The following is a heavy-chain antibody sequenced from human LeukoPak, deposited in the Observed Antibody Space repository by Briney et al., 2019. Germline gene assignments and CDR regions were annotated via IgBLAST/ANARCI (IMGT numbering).Heavy chain of an antibody. Sequence: KTGGSLRLSCATSGFTFSNAWMNWVRQAPGKGLGWVGRIRSNSDGGTIDYAAPVKGRFTLSRDDSKTTLYLQMNSLQTEDTAVYYCATDFYDSTWGQGTLVTVSS. CDR3: ATDFYDST. D-gene: IGHD3-22*01. CDR2: IRSNSDGGTI. V-gene: IGHV3-15*07. CDR1: GFTFSNAW. J-gene: IGHJ5*02.